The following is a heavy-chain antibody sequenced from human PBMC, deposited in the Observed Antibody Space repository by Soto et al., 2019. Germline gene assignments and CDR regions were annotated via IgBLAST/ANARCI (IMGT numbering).Heavy chain of an antibody. CDR1: GFTFSSHA. Sequence: GGSLRLSCTASGFTFSSHAMTWVRQAPGKGLEWVSGLSDSGGSIYYADSVKGRFTIFRDNSMSTLYLQMSTLRAEDTAVYYCAKVSSSWYAGFFDLWGQGTLVTVSS. CDR2: LSDSGGSI. D-gene: IGHD6-13*01. CDR3: AKVSSSWYAGFFDL. J-gene: IGHJ4*02. V-gene: IGHV3-23*01.